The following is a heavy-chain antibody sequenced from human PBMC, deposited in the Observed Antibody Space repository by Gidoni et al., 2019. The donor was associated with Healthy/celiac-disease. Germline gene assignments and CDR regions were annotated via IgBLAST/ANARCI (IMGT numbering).Heavy chain of an antibody. CDR1: GFTFSSYA. J-gene: IGHJ4*02. Sequence: EVQLLESGGGLVQPGGSLRLSCPASGFTFSSYAMSWVRPAPGKGLEWVSAISGSGGSTYYADSVKGRFTISRDNSKNTLYLQMNSLRAEDTAVYYCAKSRIAVAGTGYGYWGQGTLVTVSS. D-gene: IGHD6-19*01. CDR3: AKSRIAVAGTGYGY. V-gene: IGHV3-23*01. CDR2: ISGSGGST.